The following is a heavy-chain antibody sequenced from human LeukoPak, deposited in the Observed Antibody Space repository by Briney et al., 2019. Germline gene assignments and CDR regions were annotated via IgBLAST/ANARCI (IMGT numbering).Heavy chain of an antibody. J-gene: IGHJ5*02. V-gene: IGHV1-8*03. Sequence: ASVKVSCKASGYTFISYDINWVRQATGQGLEWMGWMNPNSGNTGYAQKFQGRVTITRNTSISTAYMELSSLRSEDTAVYYCARDPSDDSGSYYNWFDPWGQGTLVTVSS. CDR1: GYTFISYD. CDR3: ARDPSDDSGSYYNWFDP. CDR2: MNPNSGNT. D-gene: IGHD1-26*01.